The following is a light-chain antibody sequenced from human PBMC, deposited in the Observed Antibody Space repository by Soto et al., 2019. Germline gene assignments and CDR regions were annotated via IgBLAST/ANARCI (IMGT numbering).Light chain of an antibody. V-gene: IGKV3-20*01. CDR1: QSVSSNY. J-gene: IGKJ2*01. CDR3: QQYGRSPPFA. CDR2: GAS. Sequence: EIVLTQSPGTLSLSPGERATLSCRASQSVSSNYIAWYQQNPGQAPRLLIYGASTRATGIPDRFSGSGSGTAFTLIISRLEPEDFAVYFCQQYGRSPPFAFGQGTKVEIK.